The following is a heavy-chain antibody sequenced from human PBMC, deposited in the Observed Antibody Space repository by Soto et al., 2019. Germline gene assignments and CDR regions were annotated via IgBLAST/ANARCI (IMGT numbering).Heavy chain of an antibody. D-gene: IGHD2-15*01. CDR3: ARAPPVVVVAALYYGMDV. Sequence: GGSLRLSCAASGFTFSSYSMNWVRQAPGKGLEWVSSISSSSSYIYYADSVKGRFTISRDNAKNSLYLQMNSLRAEDTAVYYCARAPPVVVVAALYYGMDVWGQGTTVTVS. V-gene: IGHV3-21*01. J-gene: IGHJ6*02. CDR2: ISSSSSYI. CDR1: GFTFSSYS.